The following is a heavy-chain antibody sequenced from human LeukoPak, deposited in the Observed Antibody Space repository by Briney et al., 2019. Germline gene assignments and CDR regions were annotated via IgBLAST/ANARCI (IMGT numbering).Heavy chain of an antibody. CDR1: GGSISSSSYH. D-gene: IGHD5-18*01. CDR3: GRSKSTALDP. V-gene: IGHV4-39*01. CDR2: IYYSGST. Sequence: PSETLSLTCTVSGGSISSSSYHWGWIRQPPGKGLEWIGSIYYSGSTYYNPSLKSRVTISVDTSKNQFSLKLSSVTAADTAVYYWGRSKSTALDPWGQGTLVTVSS. J-gene: IGHJ5*02.